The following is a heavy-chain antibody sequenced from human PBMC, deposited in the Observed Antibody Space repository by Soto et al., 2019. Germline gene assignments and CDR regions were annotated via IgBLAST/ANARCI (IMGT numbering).Heavy chain of an antibody. D-gene: IGHD1-1*01. J-gene: IGHJ3*01. CDR2: IYYTGST. CDR3: ARDSTRRGACDV. Sequence: PSETLSLTCAVSGGSMSRGGQSWSWIRQPPGKGLEWIGFIYYTGSTYYNPSLKSRVTLSVDRSKNQFSLKLSSVTAADTAVYFCARDSTRRGACDVWGQGTMVTVSS. V-gene: IGHV4-30-2*01. CDR1: GGSMSRGGQS.